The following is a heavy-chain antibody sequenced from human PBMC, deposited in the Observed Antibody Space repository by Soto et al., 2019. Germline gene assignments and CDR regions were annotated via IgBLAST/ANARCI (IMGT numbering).Heavy chain of an antibody. CDR2: IYYSGRT. Sequence: ETLSLTCIVSGESIISSSYYWGWIRQPPGKGLEWIGSIYYSGRTYYNPSFKSRVTISIDTSKNQFSLKLSSVTATDTAVYYCARQRTTVVTQAYFDHWGQGALVTVAS. CDR1: GESIISSSYY. J-gene: IGHJ4*02. V-gene: IGHV4-39*01. CDR3: ARQRTTVVTQAYFDH. D-gene: IGHD2-21*02.